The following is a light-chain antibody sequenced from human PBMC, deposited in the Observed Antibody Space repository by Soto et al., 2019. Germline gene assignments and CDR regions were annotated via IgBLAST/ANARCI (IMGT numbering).Light chain of an antibody. CDR3: QQSYITPLT. V-gene: IGKV1-39*01. Sequence: DIQMTQSPSSLSASVGDRVTITCRASQSISSYLDWYQQKPGKAPKLLIYAASRLQSGVPSRFSGSGPGTDFTLTISSLQPEDFATYYCQQSYITPLTCGQGTKVEIK. CDR1: QSISSY. CDR2: AAS. J-gene: IGKJ1*01.